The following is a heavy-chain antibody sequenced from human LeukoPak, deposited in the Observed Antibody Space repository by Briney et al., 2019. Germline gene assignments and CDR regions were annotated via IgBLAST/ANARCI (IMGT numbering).Heavy chain of an antibody. D-gene: IGHD2-2*01. CDR3: ARQSDIVVVPAAVFDY. V-gene: IGHV5-51*01. Sequence: PGESLKISCKGSGYSFTSYWIGWVRQMPGEGLEWMGIIYPGDSDTRYSPSSQGQVTISADKSISTAYLQWSSLKASDTAMYYCARQSDIVVVPAAVFDYWGQGTLVTVSS. J-gene: IGHJ4*02. CDR2: IYPGDSDT. CDR1: GYSFTSYW.